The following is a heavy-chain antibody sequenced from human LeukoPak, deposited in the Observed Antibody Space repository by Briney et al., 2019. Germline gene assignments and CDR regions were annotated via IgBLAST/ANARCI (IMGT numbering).Heavy chain of an antibody. CDR2: ISGSGGST. Sequence: GGSLRLSCAASGFTFSSYAMSWVRQAPGKGLEWVSGISGSGGSTYYADSVKGRFTISRDNSKNTLYLQMNSLRAEDTAVYYCAKGKKVQMGTYFDYWGQGTLVTVSS. V-gene: IGHV3-23*01. CDR1: GFTFSSYA. CDR3: AKGKKVQMGTYFDY. J-gene: IGHJ4*02. D-gene: IGHD7-27*01.